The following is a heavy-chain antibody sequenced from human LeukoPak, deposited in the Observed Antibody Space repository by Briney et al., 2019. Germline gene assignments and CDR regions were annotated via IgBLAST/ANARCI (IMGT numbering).Heavy chain of an antibody. CDR1: GYAFTDYY. V-gene: IGHV1-2*02. CDR3: ARDRVGSGWPRPWYFEF. D-gene: IGHD6-19*01. Sequence: ASVKVSCKASGYAFTDYYMFWVRQAPGQGLESMGWINPNSGGTNYAQKFQGRVTMTRDTSIDTAYMEMRSLRSDDTAVYYCARDRVGSGWPRPWYFEFWGQGTLITVSS. CDR2: INPNSGGT. J-gene: IGHJ4*02.